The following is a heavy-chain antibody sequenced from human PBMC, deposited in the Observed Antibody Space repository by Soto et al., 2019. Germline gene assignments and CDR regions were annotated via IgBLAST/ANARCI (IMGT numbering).Heavy chain of an antibody. D-gene: IGHD2-15*01. CDR2: ISGSGGST. V-gene: IGHV3-23*01. Sequence: GGSLRLSCAASGFTFSTYAMTWVRQAPGKGLEWVSAISGSGGSTYYADSVKGRSTISRDNSKNTLYLQMNSLRAEDTAVYYCAKDRVVVYVWGQGTTVTVSS. J-gene: IGHJ6*02. CDR1: GFTFSTYA. CDR3: AKDRVVVYV.